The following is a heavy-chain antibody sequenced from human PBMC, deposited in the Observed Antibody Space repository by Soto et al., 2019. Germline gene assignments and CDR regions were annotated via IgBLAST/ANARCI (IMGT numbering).Heavy chain of an antibody. Sequence: QVQLQESGPGLVKPSETLSLTCTVSGGSISSYYWTWIRQPPGKGLEWIGYIYYSGSTNYNPSLKSRVTIXXATSKNQFSLKLSSVTAADAAVYYCARRYGGNLDYWGQGTLVTVSS. V-gene: IGHV4-59*08. CDR1: GGSISSYY. CDR2: IYYSGST. J-gene: IGHJ4*02. CDR3: ARRYGGNLDY. D-gene: IGHD2-15*01.